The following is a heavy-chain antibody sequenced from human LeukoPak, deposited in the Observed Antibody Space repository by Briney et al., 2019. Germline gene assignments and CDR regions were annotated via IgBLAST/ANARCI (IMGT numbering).Heavy chain of an antibody. J-gene: IGHJ3*02. V-gene: IGHV1-69*10. D-gene: IGHD3-10*01. Sequence: SVKVSCKASGGTFSADAISGVRPAPGQGLEWMGGVIPLLGVTNYAQRFQGRVTINADKSSDTAYIELRSLRYDDTAVYYCARDRDGSLTPDAFDIWGQGTMVTVSS. CDR2: VIPLLGVT. CDR3: ARDRDGSLTPDAFDI. CDR1: GGTFSADA.